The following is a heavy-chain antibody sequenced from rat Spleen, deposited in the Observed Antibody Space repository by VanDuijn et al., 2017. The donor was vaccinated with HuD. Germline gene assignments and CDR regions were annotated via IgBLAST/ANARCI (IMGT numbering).Heavy chain of an antibody. V-gene: IGHV5S13*01. CDR3: ARDYSNYFPYWYFDF. Sequence: EVQLVESGGGLVQPGRSLKLSCAASGFTFSDFVMAWVRQAPGKGLEWVASITNTGGSTYYPDSVKGRFTISRDNAKNTQYLQMDSLRSEDTATYYCARDYSNYFPYWYFDFWGPGTMVTVSS. CDR2: ITNTGGST. CDR1: GFTFSDFV. J-gene: IGHJ1*01. D-gene: IGHD1-2*01.